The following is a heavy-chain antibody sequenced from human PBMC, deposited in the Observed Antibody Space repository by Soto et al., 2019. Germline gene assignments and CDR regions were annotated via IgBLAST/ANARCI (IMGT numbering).Heavy chain of an antibody. J-gene: IGHJ4*02. V-gene: IGHV3-30*18. D-gene: IGHD6-6*01. CDR3: AKTLRHYSSSPGLDY. CDR1: GFTFSSYG. CDR2: ISYDGSNK. Sequence: SLRLSCAACGFTFSSYGMHWVRQAPGKGLEWVAVISYDGSNKYYADSVKGRFTISRDNSKNTLYLQMNSLRAEETAVYYCAKTLRHYSSSPGLDYWGQGTLVTVSS.